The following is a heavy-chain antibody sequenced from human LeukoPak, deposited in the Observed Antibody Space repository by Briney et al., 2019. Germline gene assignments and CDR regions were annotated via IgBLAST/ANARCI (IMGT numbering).Heavy chain of an antibody. CDR3: ARGCSSTSCYDY. J-gene: IGHJ4*02. D-gene: IGHD2-2*01. CDR1: GGSISSYY. Sequence: SETLSLTCTVSGGSISSYYWSWIRQPAGKGLEWIGRIYTSGSTNYNPPLKSRVTMSVDTSKNQFSLKLSSVTAADTAVYYCARGCSSTSCYDYWGQGTLVTVSS. CDR2: IYTSGST. V-gene: IGHV4-4*07.